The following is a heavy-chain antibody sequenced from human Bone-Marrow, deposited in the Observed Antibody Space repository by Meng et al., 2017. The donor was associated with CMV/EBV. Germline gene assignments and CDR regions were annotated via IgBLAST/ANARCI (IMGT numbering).Heavy chain of an antibody. CDR3: ARSLGREYSSLYYYYGMDV. CDR2: IYYSGST. J-gene: IGHJ6*02. Sequence: SETLSLTCTVSGGSISSYYWSWIRQPPGKGLEWIGYIYYSGSTNYNPSLKSRVTISVDTSKNQFSLKLSSVTAADTAVYFCARSLGREYSSLYYYYGMDVWGQGTTVTVSS. D-gene: IGHD6-6*01. V-gene: IGHV4-59*01. CDR1: GGSISSYY.